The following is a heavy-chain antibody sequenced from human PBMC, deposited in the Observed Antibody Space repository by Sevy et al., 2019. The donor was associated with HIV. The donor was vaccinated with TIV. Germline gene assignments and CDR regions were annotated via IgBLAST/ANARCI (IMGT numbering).Heavy chain of an antibody. J-gene: IGHJ3*02. CDR2: IYGSGGAT. Sequence: GGSLRLSCKPSGFTFITYAMNWVRQAPGKGLEWVSTIYGSGGATYYADSVKGQFTISRDNSKNTLYLQMNSLRTEDSAVYYCAGGRYDSSGSFDAFDIWGQGTMVTVSS. CDR3: AGGRYDSSGSFDAFDI. D-gene: IGHD3-22*01. V-gene: IGHV3-23*01. CDR1: GFTFITYA.